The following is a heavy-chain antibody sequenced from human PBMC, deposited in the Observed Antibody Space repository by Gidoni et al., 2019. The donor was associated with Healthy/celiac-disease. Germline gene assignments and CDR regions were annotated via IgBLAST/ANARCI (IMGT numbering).Heavy chain of an antibody. CDR2: IYYSGST. CDR3: ARDYDFWSGACGWFDP. CDR1: GGSNSSGGYY. J-gene: IGHJ5*02. V-gene: IGHV4-31*03. D-gene: IGHD3-3*01. Sequence: QVQLQESGPGLVKPSQTLSLTCTVSGGSNSSGGYYWSWIRQHPGKGLEWIGYIYYSGSTYYNPSLKSRVTISVDTSKNQFSLKLSSVTAADTAVYYCARDYDFWSGACGWFDPWGQGTLVTVSS.